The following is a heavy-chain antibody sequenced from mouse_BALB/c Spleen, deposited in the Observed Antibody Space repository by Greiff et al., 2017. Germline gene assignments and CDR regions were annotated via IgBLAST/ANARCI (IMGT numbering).Heavy chain of an antibody. CDR3: AREDYYGSSYWFAY. V-gene: IGHV1S29*02. J-gene: IGHJ3*01. CDR1: GYTFTDYN. D-gene: IGHD1-1*01. CDR2: IYPYNGGT. Sequence: VQLQQSGPELVKPGASVKISCKASGYTFTDYNMHWVRQSHGKSLEWIGYIYPYNGGTGYNQKFKSKATLTVDNSSSTAYMELRSLTSEDSAVYYGAREDYYGSSYWFAYWGQGTLVTVSA.